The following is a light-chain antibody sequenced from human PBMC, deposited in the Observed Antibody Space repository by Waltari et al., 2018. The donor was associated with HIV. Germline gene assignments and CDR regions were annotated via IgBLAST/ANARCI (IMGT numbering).Light chain of an antibody. V-gene: IGKV3-11*01. J-gene: IGKJ4*01. CDR1: QSVGSY. CDR2: DSS. CDR3: HQRSKWPLT. Sequence: EIVLTQSPATLSLSPGERATLYCRASQSVGSYLAWYQQKPGQAPRLLMSDSSTRATGIPARFSASGSGTDFTLTISSLEPEDFAVYYCHQRSKWPLTFGGGTKLEIK.